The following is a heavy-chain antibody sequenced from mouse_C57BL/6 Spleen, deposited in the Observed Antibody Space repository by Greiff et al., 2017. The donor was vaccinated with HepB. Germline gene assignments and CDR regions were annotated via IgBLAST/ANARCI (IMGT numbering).Heavy chain of an antibody. CDR1: GFTFSSYA. V-gene: IGHV5-4*01. Sequence: DVMLVESGGGLVKPGGSLKLSCAASGFTFSSYAMSWVRQTPEKRLEWVATISDGGSYTYYPDNVKGRFTISRDNAKNNLYLQMSHLKSEDTAMYYCARDLGSLFAYWGQGTLVTVSA. J-gene: IGHJ3*01. D-gene: IGHD6-1*01. CDR2: ISDGGSYT. CDR3: ARDLGSLFAY.